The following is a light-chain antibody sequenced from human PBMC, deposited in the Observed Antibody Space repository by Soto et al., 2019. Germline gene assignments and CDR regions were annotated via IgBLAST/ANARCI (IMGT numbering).Light chain of an antibody. Sequence: QSVLTQPPSASGSPGQSVAISCTGTSSDVGGYNYVSWYQQHPGKAPKLMIYEVNTRPSGVPDRFSGSKSGNTASLTVSGLKAEDEADYYCSSYAGSSNVFGTGTKVTVL. V-gene: IGLV2-8*01. CDR3: SSYAGSSNV. CDR2: EVN. J-gene: IGLJ1*01. CDR1: SSDVGGYNY.